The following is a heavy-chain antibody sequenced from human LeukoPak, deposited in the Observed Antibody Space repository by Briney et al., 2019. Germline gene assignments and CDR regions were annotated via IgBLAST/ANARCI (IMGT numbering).Heavy chain of an antibody. V-gene: IGHV1-8*01. CDR1: RYTFSSYD. Sequence: ASVKVSCKASRYTFSSYDVNWVRQAIGQGLEWMGWMNPKSGNTGYGQKLQGRVTMTRNTSISTAYMELSSLRSEDTAVYYCARHGMVAATNYYYYMDVWGKGTTVTVSS. CDR3: ARHGMVAATNYYYYMDV. CDR2: MNPKSGNT. J-gene: IGHJ6*03. D-gene: IGHD6-13*01.